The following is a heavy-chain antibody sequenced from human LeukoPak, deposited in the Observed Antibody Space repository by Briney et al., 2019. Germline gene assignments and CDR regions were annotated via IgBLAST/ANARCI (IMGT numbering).Heavy chain of an antibody. CDR1: GYTFTIYY. V-gene: IGHV1-46*01. D-gene: IGHD6-13*01. Sequence: ASVTVSCKASGYTFTIYYMHWVRQAPGQGLEWMGIINPSGGSTSYAQKFQGRVTMTRDTSTSTVYMELSSLRSEDTAVYYCARDRAAAAFYWGQGTLVTVSS. CDR2: INPSGGST. CDR3: ARDRAAAAFY. J-gene: IGHJ4*02.